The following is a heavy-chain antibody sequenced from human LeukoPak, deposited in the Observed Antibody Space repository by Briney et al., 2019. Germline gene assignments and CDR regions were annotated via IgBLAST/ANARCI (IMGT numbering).Heavy chain of an antibody. CDR1: GYTLTELS. D-gene: IGHD3-10*01. J-gene: IGHJ4*02. CDR3: ATIPMVRGATYYFGY. V-gene: IGHV1-24*01. CDR2: FDPEDGET. Sequence: GASVKVSCKVSGYTLTELSMHWVRQAPGKGLEWMGGFDPEDGETIYAQKFQGRVTMTEDTSTDTAYMELSSLRSKDTAVYYCATIPMVRGATYYFGYWGQGTLVTVSS.